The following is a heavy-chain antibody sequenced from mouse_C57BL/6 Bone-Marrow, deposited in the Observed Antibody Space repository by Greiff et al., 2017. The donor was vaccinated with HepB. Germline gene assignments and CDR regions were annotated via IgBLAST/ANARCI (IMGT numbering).Heavy chain of an antibody. CDR2: ISSGGDYI. D-gene: IGHD1-1*01. J-gene: IGHJ3*01. CDR3: TRDEDLLLFAY. Sequence: EVKVEESGEGLVKPGGSLKLSCAASGFTFSSYAMSWVRQTPEKRLEWVAYISSGGDYIYYADTVKGRFTISRDNARNTLYLQMSSLKSEDTAMYYCTRDEDLLLFAYWGQGTLVTVSA. V-gene: IGHV5-9-1*02. CDR1: GFTFSSYA.